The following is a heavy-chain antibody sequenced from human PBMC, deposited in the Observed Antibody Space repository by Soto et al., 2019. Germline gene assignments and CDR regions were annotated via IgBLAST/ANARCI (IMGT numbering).Heavy chain of an antibody. Sequence: ASVKVSCKASGYTFTSYGISWVRQAPGQGLEWMGWISAYNGNTNYAQKLQGRVTMTTDTSTSTAYMELRSLRSDDTAVYYCAGATRDGYNLALDYWGQGTLVTVSS. CDR1: GYTFTSYG. CDR2: ISAYNGNT. V-gene: IGHV1-18*01. D-gene: IGHD5-12*01. CDR3: AGATRDGYNLALDY. J-gene: IGHJ4*02.